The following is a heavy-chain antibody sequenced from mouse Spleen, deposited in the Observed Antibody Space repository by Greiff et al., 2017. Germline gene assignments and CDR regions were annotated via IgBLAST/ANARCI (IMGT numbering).Heavy chain of an antibody. J-gene: IGHJ2*01. CDR2: IDPENGNT. V-gene: IGHV14-1*02. CDR3: ASYYDFDY. D-gene: IGHD1-1*01. Sequence: EVQLQQSGAELVRPGALVKLSCKASGFNIKDYYMHWVKQRPEQGLEWIGWIDPENGNTIYDPKFQGKASITADTSSNTAYLQLSSLTSEDTAVYYCASYYDFDYWGQGTTLTVSS. CDR1: GFNIKDYY.